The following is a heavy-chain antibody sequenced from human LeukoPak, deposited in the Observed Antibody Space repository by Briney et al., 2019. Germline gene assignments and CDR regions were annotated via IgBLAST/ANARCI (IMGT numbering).Heavy chain of an antibody. V-gene: IGHV1-69*06. D-gene: IGHD2-2*01. CDR2: IIPIFGTA. J-gene: IGHJ4*02. Sequence: SVKVSCKASGGTFSSYAISWVRQAPGQGLEWMGGIIPIFGTANYAQKFQGRVTITADKSTSTAYMELSSLRSEDTAVYYCARDWKSLVVGDYWGQGALVTVSS. CDR3: ARDWKSLVVGDY. CDR1: GGTFSSYA.